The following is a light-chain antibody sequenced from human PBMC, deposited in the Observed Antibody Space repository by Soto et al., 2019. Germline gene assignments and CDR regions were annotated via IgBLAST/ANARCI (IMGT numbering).Light chain of an antibody. CDR1: QTVSRH. Sequence: EIVMTQSPGTLSVSPGERATLSCRASQTVSRHLAWYQQKPGQAPRLLIFGASTRATGIPDRFSGGGSGTDFTLTISSLQSEDFAVYYCQQYNTWPLITFGPGTRLDIK. CDR2: GAS. CDR3: QQYNTWPLIT. V-gene: IGKV3-15*01. J-gene: IGKJ5*01.